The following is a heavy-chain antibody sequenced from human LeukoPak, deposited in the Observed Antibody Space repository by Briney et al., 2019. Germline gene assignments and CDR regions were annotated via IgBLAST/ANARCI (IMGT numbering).Heavy chain of an antibody. CDR2: TWYRSNWYN. Sequence: PSQTLSLTCAISGDSFSSNSATWDWIRQSQSRGLEWLGRTWYRSNWYNDSAESVRSRITIIPDTSKKQFSLQLHSVTPEDTAVYYCARSTEYFDYWGQGTLVTVSS. CDR3: ARSTEYFDY. D-gene: IGHD1-1*01. CDR1: GDSFSSNSAT. V-gene: IGHV6-1*01. J-gene: IGHJ4*02.